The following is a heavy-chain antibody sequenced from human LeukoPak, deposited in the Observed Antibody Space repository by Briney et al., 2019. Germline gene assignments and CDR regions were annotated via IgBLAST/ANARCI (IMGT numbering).Heavy chain of an antibody. V-gene: IGHV3-23*01. Sequence: GGSLRLSCAASGFTFSSYAMSWVRQAPGKGLEWVSAISGSGGSTYYADSVKGRFTISRDNSKNTLYLQMNSLRAEDTAVYYCAKAPYIVVVPAAINPWFDPWGQGTLVTVSS. D-gene: IGHD2-2*01. J-gene: IGHJ5*02. CDR3: AKAPYIVVVPAAINPWFDP. CDR2: ISGSGGST. CDR1: GFTFSSYA.